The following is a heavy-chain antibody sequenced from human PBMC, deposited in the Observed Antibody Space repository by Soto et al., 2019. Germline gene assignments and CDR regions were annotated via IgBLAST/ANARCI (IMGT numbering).Heavy chain of an antibody. D-gene: IGHD5-18*01. J-gene: IGHJ5*02. CDR1: GDSVSSGDYY. V-gene: IGHV4-61*08. Sequence: SETLSLTCTVSGDSVSSGDYYWSWMRQPPGKGLQWIGHVYYSGFTNYNPSLKSRVTISIDTSKNQFSLKLRSVTAGDTAMYYCARIPMDTNMIYWLDPWGQGTLVTVSS. CDR2: VYYSGFT. CDR3: ARIPMDTNMIYWLDP.